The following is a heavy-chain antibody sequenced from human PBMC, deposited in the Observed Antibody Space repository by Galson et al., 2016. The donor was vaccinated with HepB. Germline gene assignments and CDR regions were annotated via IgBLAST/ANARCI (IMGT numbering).Heavy chain of an antibody. V-gene: IGHV2-5*02. Sequence: PALVKPTQTLTLTCAFSGFSLSTSGVGVGWIRQPPGKALEWLGIIYWDDDKRYSPSLKSRRTVTKDTSKNQVVLTMSNMDPVDTPTYYCAHRHITGHNAFDVWGRGTMITVSS. CDR1: GFSLSTSGVG. J-gene: IGHJ3*01. D-gene: IGHD1-20*01. CDR3: AHRHITGHNAFDV. CDR2: IYWDDDK.